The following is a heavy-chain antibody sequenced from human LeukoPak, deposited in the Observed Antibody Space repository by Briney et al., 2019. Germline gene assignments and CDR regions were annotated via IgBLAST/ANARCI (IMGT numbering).Heavy chain of an antibody. CDR1: GYTFTSYD. Sequence: GASVKVSCKASGYTFTSYDINWVRQATGQGLEWMGWMNPNSGNTGYAQKFQGRVTMTRNTSISTAYMELSSLRSEDTAVYYCARDPNKDSSWPAWGWFDPWGQGTLVTVSS. CDR3: ARDPNKDSSWPAWGWFDP. J-gene: IGHJ5*02. D-gene: IGHD6-13*01. CDR2: MNPNSGNT. V-gene: IGHV1-8*01.